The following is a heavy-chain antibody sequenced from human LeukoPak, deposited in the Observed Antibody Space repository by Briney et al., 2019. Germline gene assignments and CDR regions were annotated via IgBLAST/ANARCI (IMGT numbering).Heavy chain of an antibody. CDR1: GGSISSSSYY. D-gene: IGHD5-18*01. J-gene: IGHJ4*02. Sequence: SETLSLTCTVSGGSISSSSYYWGWIRQPPGKGLEWIGSIYHSGSTYYNPSLKSRVTIAVETSKDQFSLKLSSVTAADKAVYYCARARYSYGYQFDYWGQGTLVTVSS. V-gene: IGHV4-39*07. CDR3: ARARYSYGYQFDY. CDR2: IYHSGST.